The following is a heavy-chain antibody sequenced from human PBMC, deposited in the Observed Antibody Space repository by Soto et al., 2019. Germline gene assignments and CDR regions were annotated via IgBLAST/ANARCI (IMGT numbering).Heavy chain of an antibody. V-gene: IGHV3-30-3*01. J-gene: IGHJ1*01. Sequence: QVQLVESGGGVVQPGRSLRLSSAASGFTFSSYAMHWVRKAPGKGLEWVAVISYDGSNKYYADSVKGRFTISRDNSKNTLYLQMNSLRAEDTAVYYCARDRTYCRGDCYSRYFHHWGHGTLVTVSS. D-gene: IGHD2-21*02. CDR2: ISYDGSNK. CDR1: GFTFSSYA. CDR3: ARDRTYCRGDCYSRYFHH.